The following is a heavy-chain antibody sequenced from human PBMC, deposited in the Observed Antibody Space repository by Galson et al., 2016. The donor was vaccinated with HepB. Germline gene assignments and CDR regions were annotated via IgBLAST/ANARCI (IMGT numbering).Heavy chain of an antibody. Sequence: SLRLSCAASGITFSPYAMTWVRQAPGKGLEWVSFISAGSGSTKYVESVKGRFTISRDDSKKTLYLQMDSLRAEDTAVYFCARDMSFYCLDFRGQGTPVTVSS. CDR1: GITFSPYA. J-gene: IGHJ4*02. D-gene: IGHD3/OR15-3a*01. CDR2: ISAGSGST. CDR3: ARDMSFYCLDF. V-gene: IGHV3-23*01.